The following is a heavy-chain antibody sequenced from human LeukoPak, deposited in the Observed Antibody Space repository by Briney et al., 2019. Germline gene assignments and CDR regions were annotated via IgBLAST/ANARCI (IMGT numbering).Heavy chain of an antibody. Sequence: GGSLRLSCAASGFTFNTYAMSWVRQAPGKGLEWVSAISDSGGNTYYADSVKGRLTISRDNSKNTLYLQMSSLRAEDTAVYYCAKDLPGATGTTGTDSYFYGMDVWGQGTTVTVSS. CDR1: GFTFNTYA. V-gene: IGHV3-23*01. J-gene: IGHJ6*02. CDR2: ISDSGGNT. CDR3: AKDLPGATGTTGTDSYFYGMDV. D-gene: IGHD1-1*01.